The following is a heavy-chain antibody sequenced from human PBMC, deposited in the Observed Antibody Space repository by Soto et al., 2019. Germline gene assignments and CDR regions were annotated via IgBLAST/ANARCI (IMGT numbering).Heavy chain of an antibody. J-gene: IGHJ4*02. CDR2: MYYSGST. CDR1: GGSISSYY. V-gene: IGHV4-59*08. D-gene: IGHD6-6*01. CDR3: ASRVSSSGDYYFDY. Sequence: SDTLSLTCTVSGGSISSYYWSWIRQPPGKGLEWIGYMYYSGSTNYNPSLKSRVTISVDTSKNQFSLKLSSVTAAATSVYYCASRVSSSGDYYFDYWGQGTLVTVSS.